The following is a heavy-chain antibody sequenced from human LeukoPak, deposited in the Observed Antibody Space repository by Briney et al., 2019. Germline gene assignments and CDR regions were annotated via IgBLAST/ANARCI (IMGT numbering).Heavy chain of an antibody. Sequence: ASVKVSCKASGYTFTSYGISWVRQAPGQGLEWMGRINPNSGGTNYAQKFQGRVTMTRDTSISTAYMELSRLRSDDTAVYYCARDQNYGSGSYFYYYYGMDVWGQGTTVTVSS. J-gene: IGHJ6*02. CDR1: GYTFTSYG. CDR3: ARDQNYGSGSYFYYYYGMDV. V-gene: IGHV1-2*06. CDR2: INPNSGGT. D-gene: IGHD3-10*01.